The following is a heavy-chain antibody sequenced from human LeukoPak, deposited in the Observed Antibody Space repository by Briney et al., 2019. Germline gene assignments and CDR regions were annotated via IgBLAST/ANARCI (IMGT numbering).Heavy chain of an antibody. CDR3: ARDFFPVVDSTWYEIGY. Sequence: GGSLRLSCAASGFTFSSYGMHWVRQAPGKGLEWVAFIRYDGSNKYYADSVKGRFTISRDNSRNTLYLQMDSLRSEDTAVYYCARDFFPVVDSTWYEIGYWGQGTLVTVSS. CDR1: GFTFSSYG. CDR2: IRYDGSNK. J-gene: IGHJ4*02. V-gene: IGHV3-30*02. D-gene: IGHD2-21*01.